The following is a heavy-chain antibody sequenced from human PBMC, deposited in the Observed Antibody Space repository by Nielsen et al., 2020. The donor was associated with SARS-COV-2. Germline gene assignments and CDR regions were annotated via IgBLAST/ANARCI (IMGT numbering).Heavy chain of an antibody. CDR1: GFTFSSYA. CDR3: ARDDESAFDI. CDR2: ISYDGSNK. J-gene: IGHJ3*02. V-gene: IGHV3-30*04. Sequence: GGSLRLSCAASGFTFSSYAMHWVRQAPGKGLEWVAVISYDGSNKYYADSVKGRFTISRDNSENTLYLQMNSLRAEDTAVYYCARDDESAFDIWGQGTMVTVSS.